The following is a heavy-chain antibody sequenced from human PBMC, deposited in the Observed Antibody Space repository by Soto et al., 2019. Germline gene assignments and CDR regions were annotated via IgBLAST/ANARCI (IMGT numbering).Heavy chain of an antibody. CDR2: IWNDGSKV. V-gene: IGHV3-33*01. CDR1: GFTFSSYG. J-gene: IGHJ4*01. Sequence: QVQLVESGGGVVQPGRSLRLSCVASGFTFSSYGMHWVRRAPGKGLEWVSVIWNDGSKVYYLDAVKGRFTISRDNSKNTVSLQMNSLRAEDTGVYYCARDLDDYRPDNLYRSREHFDYWGHGTRVTVSS. CDR3: ARDLDDYRPDNLYRSREHFDY. D-gene: IGHD3-16*02.